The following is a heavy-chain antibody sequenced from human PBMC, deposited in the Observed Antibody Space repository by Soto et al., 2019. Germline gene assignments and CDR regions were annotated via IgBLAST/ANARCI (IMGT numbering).Heavy chain of an antibody. CDR3: ARDQWLLN. CDR2: IYYSWST. CDR1: GGSISSYY. Sequence: LSLTCTVSGGSISSYYWSWIRQPPGKGLEWIGYIYYSWSTNYNPSLKSRVTISVDTSKNQFSLKLGSVTAADTAVYYCARDQWLLNWGQRTLVSAS. J-gene: IGHJ4*02. D-gene: IGHD6-19*01. V-gene: IGHV4-59*01.